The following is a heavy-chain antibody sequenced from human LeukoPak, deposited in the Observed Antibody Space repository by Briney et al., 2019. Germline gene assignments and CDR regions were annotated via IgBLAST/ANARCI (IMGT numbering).Heavy chain of an antibody. D-gene: IGHD2-21*02. CDR1: GFTFSSYA. CDR3: AQRSTATYYYYGMDV. J-gene: IGHJ6*02. V-gene: IGHV3-23*01. CDR2: ISGSGGST. Sequence: GGSLRLSCAASGFTFSSYAMSWVRQAPGKGLEWVSAISGSGGSTYYADSVKGRFTISRDNSKNTLYLQMNSLRAEDTAVYYCAQRSTATYYYYGMDVWGQGTTVTVSS.